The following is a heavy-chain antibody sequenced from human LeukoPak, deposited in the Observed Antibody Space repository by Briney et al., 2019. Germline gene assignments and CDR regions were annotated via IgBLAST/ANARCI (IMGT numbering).Heavy chain of an antibody. CDR1: GFTFSSYS. J-gene: IGHJ4*02. Sequence: PGGSLRLSCAASGFTFSSYSMNWVRQAPGKGLEWVSSIGSSSSYIYYADSVKGRFTISGDNAKNSLYLQMNSLRAEDTAVYYCARLAAAGPFDYWGQGTLVTVSS. CDR3: ARLAAAGPFDY. V-gene: IGHV3-21*01. D-gene: IGHD6-13*01. CDR2: IGSSSSYI.